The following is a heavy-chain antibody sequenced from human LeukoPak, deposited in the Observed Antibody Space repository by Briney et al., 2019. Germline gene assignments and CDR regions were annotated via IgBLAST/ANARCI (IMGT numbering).Heavy chain of an antibody. Sequence: SVKVSCKASGGPFSSYAISWVRQAPGHRLEGMGGIIPIFGTANYAQKFQGRVTSTADGSTSTAYMELSSLRSEDTAVYYCARGGCGSGAYYYYYGMDVWGKGTTVTVSS. V-gene: IGHV1-69*01. CDR2: IIPIFGTA. CDR3: ARGGCGSGAYYYYYGMDV. CDR1: GGPFSSYA. J-gene: IGHJ6*04. D-gene: IGHD3-10*01.